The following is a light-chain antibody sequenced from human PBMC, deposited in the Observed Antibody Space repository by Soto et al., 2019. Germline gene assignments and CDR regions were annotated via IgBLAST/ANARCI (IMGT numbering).Light chain of an antibody. CDR2: EVV. J-gene: IGLJ1*01. V-gene: IGLV2-8*01. CDR3: KSYAGSNTYV. Sequence: HSALTQPPSPSGSPGQSVTISCTGTKNDIGVYDFVSWYQHTPGKAPRLFIYEVVQRPSGVPDRFSGSKSGNTASLTVSGLQAADEADYFCKSYAGSNTYVFGSGTKLTVL. CDR1: KNDIGVYDF.